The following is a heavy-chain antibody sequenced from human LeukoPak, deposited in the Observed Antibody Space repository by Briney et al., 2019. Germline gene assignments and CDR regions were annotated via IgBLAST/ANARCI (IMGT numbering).Heavy chain of an antibody. CDR2: ISWNSGSI. CDR3: AKDIRNYYYYGMDV. J-gene: IGHJ6*02. CDR1: GFTFDDYA. V-gene: IGHV3-9*01. Sequence: FLRLSCAASGFTFDDYAMHWVRQAPGKGLEWVSGISWNSGSIGYADSVKGRFTISRDNAKNSLYLQMNGLRAEDTALYYCAKDIRNYYYYGMDVWGQGTTVTVSS.